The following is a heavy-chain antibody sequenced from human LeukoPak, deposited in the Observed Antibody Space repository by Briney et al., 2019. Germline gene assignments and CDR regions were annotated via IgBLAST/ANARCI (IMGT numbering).Heavy chain of an antibody. V-gene: IGHV3-48*03. J-gene: IGHJ4*02. CDR1: GFTFSSYE. Sequence: GGSLRLSCAASGFTFSSYEMNWVRQAPGKGLEWVSYISSSGSTIYYADSVKGRFTISRDNAKNSLYLQMNSLRTEDTAVYYCAKDPWSGGSFGANWGQGTLVAVSS. CDR3: AKDPWSGGSFGAN. D-gene: IGHD2-15*01. CDR2: ISSSGSTI.